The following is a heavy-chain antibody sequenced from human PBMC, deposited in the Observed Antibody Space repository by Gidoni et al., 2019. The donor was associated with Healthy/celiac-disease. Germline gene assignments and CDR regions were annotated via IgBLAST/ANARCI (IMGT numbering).Heavy chain of an antibody. J-gene: IGHJ4*02. Sequence: EVQLVESGGGLVKPGGSLRLSCAASGFTFSSYSMNWVRQAPGKGLECVSSSSSSSSYIYYADSVKGRFTISRDNAKNSLYLQMNSLRAEDTAVYYCARDFLGARYYYDSSGYYVVWGQGTLVTVSS. V-gene: IGHV3-21*01. CDR1: GFTFSSYS. CDR2: SSSSSSYI. D-gene: IGHD3-22*01. CDR3: ARDFLGARYYYDSSGYYVV.